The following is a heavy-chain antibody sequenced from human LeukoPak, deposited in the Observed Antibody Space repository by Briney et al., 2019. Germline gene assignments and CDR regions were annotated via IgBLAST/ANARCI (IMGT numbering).Heavy chain of an antibody. Sequence: ASVKVSCKASGYTFTSYGISWVRQAPGQGLEWMGWISAYNGNTNYAQKLQGRVTMTTDTSTSTAYMELRSLRSDDTAVYYCARERAPSSKSIAAGSEVYCYYGMDVWGQGTTVTVSS. CDR3: ARERAPSSKSIAAGSEVYCYYGMDV. V-gene: IGHV1-18*01. CDR1: GYTFTSYG. D-gene: IGHD6-13*01. CDR2: ISAYNGNT. J-gene: IGHJ6*02.